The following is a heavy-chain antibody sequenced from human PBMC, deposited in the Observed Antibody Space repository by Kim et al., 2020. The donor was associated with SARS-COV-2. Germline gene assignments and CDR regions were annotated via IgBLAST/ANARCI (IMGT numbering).Heavy chain of an antibody. Sequence: RYSPSLQGQVTISADKSISTAYLKWSSLKASDTAMYYCARMDGYNYPFDYWGQGTLVTVSS. CDR3: ARMDGYNYPFDY. D-gene: IGHD5-12*01. J-gene: IGHJ4*02. V-gene: IGHV5-51*01.